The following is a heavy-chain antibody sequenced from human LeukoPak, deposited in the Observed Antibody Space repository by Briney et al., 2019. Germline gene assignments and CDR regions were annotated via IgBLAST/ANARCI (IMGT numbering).Heavy chain of an antibody. CDR1: GLTFSSYS. CDR3: ARRGYGSSGYTHWFDP. V-gene: IGHV3-48*02. J-gene: IGHJ5*02. Sequence: GGSLRLSCAASGLTFSSYSMNWVRQAPGKGLEWISYISSSSSTIYSADSVKGRFTISRDNAKNSLYLQMNSRRDEDTAVYYCARRGYGSSGYTHWFDPWGQGTLVTVSS. D-gene: IGHD3-22*01. CDR2: ISSSSSTI.